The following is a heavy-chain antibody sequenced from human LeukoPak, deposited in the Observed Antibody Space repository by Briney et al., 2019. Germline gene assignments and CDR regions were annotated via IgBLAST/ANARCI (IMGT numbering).Heavy chain of an antibody. V-gene: IGHV1-69*06. CDR3: AADAGWFDP. CDR1: GYTFTGYY. CDR2: IIPIFGTA. J-gene: IGHJ5*02. Sequence: SVKVSCKASGYTFTGYYMHWVRQAPGQGLEWMGGIIPIFGTANYAQKFQGRVTITADKSTSTAYMELSSLRSEDTAVYYCAADAGWFDPWGQGTLVTVSS.